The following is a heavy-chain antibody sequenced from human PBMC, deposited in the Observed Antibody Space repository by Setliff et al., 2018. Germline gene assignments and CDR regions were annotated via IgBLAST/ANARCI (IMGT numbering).Heavy chain of an antibody. Sequence: SETLSLTCTVSGGSISSGSYYWSWIRQPAGKGLEWIGSIYYSGSTYYNPSLKSRVTISVDTSKSQFSLKLSSVTAADTAVYYCARETIAARGDFDYWGQGTLVTVSS. D-gene: IGHD6-6*01. J-gene: IGHJ4*02. CDR3: ARETIAARGDFDY. CDR2: IYYSGST. V-gene: IGHV4-39*02. CDR1: GGSISSGSYY.